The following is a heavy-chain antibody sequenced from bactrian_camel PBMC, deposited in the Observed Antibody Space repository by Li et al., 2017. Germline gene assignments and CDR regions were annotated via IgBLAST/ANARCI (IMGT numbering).Heavy chain of an antibody. CDR1: EYTFR. J-gene: IGHJ4*01. CDR2: ITGPGTT. CDR3: AASGNCLNYNY. Sequence: HVQLVESGGGSVQTGGSLRLSCVASEYTFRMGWFRQAPGKERERVARITGPGTTTYADSVKGRFTIAEDNSKNTLYLQMNSLKPEDTAMYYCAASGNCLNYNYWGQGTQVTVS. D-gene: IGHD2*01. V-gene: IGHV3S53*01.